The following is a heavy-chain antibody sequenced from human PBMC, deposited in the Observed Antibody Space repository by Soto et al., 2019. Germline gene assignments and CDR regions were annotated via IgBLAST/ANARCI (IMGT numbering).Heavy chain of an antibody. CDR2: VYYSGTT. CDR3: ARLRPPGNWFDP. J-gene: IGHJ5*02. CDR1: GGSIISSSYY. V-gene: IGHV4-39*01. Sequence: QLLESGPGLVKPSETLSLTCIVSGGSIISSSYYWVWIRQPPGKGLEWIGDVYYSGTTHYNPSLKSRVTISVDTSKNQFSLRLSSVTAADTAVYYCARLRPPGNWFDPWGQGTLVTVSS.